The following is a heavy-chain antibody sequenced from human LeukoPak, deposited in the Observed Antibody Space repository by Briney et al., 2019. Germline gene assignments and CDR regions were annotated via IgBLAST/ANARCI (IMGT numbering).Heavy chain of an antibody. CDR3: ARDYYGSGSYYFPLPFFDY. V-gene: IGHV3-66*01. J-gene: IGHJ4*02. CDR1: GFTVANDR. D-gene: IGHD3-10*01. Sequence: TGGSLRLSCAASGFTVANDRMSWVRQAPGKGLEWVSTVYGGGNTAYADSVKGRFTISRDTSKNTLLLQMNSLRAEDTAVYYCARDYYGSGSYYFPLPFFDYWGQGTLVTVSS. CDR2: VYGGGNT.